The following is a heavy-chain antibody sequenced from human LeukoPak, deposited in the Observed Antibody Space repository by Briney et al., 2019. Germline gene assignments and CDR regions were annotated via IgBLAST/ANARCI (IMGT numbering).Heavy chain of an antibody. Sequence: SVKVSCKASGGTFSSYAISWVRQAPGQGLEWMGRIIPIFGTANYAQKFQGRVTITTDESTSTAYMELSSLRSEDTAVYYCARTARAVAGTLDYWGQGTLVTVSS. CDR1: GGTFSSYA. CDR2: IIPIFGTA. D-gene: IGHD6-19*01. V-gene: IGHV1-69*05. CDR3: ARTARAVAGTLDY. J-gene: IGHJ4*02.